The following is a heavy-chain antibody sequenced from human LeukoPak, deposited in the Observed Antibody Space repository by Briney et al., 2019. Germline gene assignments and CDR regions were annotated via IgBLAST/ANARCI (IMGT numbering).Heavy chain of an antibody. CDR1: GFSFSSYA. Sequence: PGGSLRLSCATSGFSFSSYAMSWVRQAPGKGLEWVSYISSSGSTIYYADSVKGRFTISRDNSKNTLYLQMNSLRAEDTAVYYCAKSGSSWYEWYFHHWGQGTLVTVSS. J-gene: IGHJ1*01. CDR3: AKSGSSWYEWYFHH. V-gene: IGHV3-23*01. D-gene: IGHD6-13*01. CDR2: ISSSGSTI.